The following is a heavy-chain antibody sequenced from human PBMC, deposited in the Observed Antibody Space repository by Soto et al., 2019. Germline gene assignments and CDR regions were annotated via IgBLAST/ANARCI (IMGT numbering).Heavy chain of an antibody. D-gene: IGHD3-16*01. J-gene: IGHJ4*02. CDR3: TKDRLAGGLAY. Sequence: DVQLVDSGGGLVQPGGSLRLSCAASGFTFSNYAMSWVRQAPGKGLECVSLVSATAGNTNYTDSVKGRFTISRDNCRNKVYLQMNSTRADDTAAYYCTKDRLAGGLAYGGQGTL. V-gene: IGHV3-23*04. CDR1: GFTFSNYA. CDR2: VSATAGNT.